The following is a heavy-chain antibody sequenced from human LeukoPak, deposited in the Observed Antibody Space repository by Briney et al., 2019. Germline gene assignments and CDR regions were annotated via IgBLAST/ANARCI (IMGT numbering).Heavy chain of an antibody. CDR2: INTNTGNP. D-gene: IGHD3-22*01. CDR1: GYTFTSYA. CDR3: ARVGATMIVVAPAAFDI. J-gene: IGHJ3*02. Sequence: ASVKVSCKASGYTFTSYAMNWVRQAPGQGLEWMGWINTNTGNPTYAQSFTGRFVFSLDTSVSTAYLQISSLKAEDTAVYYCARVGATMIVVAPAAFDIWGQGTMVTVSS. V-gene: IGHV7-4-1*02.